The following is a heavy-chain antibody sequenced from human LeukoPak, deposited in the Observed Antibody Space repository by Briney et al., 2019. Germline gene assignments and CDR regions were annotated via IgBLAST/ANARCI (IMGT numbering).Heavy chain of an antibody. J-gene: IGHJ2*01. CDR2: IKQDGSEK. CDR3: ARPDTAMGMDWYFDL. V-gene: IGHV3-7*03. Sequence: GGSLRLSCAASGFTFSSYWMSWVRQAPGKGLEWVANIKQDGSEKYYVDSVKGRFTISRDNAKNSLYLQMNSLRAEDTAVYYCARPDTAMGMDWYFDLWGRGTLVTASS. D-gene: IGHD5-18*01. CDR1: GFTFSSYW.